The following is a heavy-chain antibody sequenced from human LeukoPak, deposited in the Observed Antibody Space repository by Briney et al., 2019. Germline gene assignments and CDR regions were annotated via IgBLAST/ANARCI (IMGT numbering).Heavy chain of an antibody. J-gene: IGHJ4*02. CDR3: ARDPWDYGDYVGY. V-gene: IGHV3-21*01. CDR1: GFTFSSYA. D-gene: IGHD4-17*01. Sequence: GGSLRLSCAASGFTFSSYAMSWVRQAPGKGLEWVSSISSSSSYIYYADSVKGRFTISRDNAKNSLYLQMNSLRAEDTAVYYCARDPWDYGDYVGYWGQGTLVTVSS. CDR2: ISSSSSYI.